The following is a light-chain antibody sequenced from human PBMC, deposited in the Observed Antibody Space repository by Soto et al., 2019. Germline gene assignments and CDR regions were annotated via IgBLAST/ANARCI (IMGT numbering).Light chain of an antibody. CDR1: SSDVGGYNY. CDR2: EVS. J-gene: IGLJ1*01. CDR3: SSYAGSNNLKV. Sequence: QSALTQPASVSGSPGQSITISCTGTSSDVGGYNYVSWYQQHPGKAPKLMIYEVSKRPSGVSDRFSGSKSGNTASLTVSGLQAEDEADYYCSSYAGSNNLKVFGTGTKVTVL. V-gene: IGLV2-8*01.